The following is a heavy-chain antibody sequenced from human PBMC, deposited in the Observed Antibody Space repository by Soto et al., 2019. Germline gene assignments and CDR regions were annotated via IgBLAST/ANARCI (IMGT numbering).Heavy chain of an antibody. V-gene: IGHV4-34*01. J-gene: IGHJ5*02. CDR3: ARVRKQLVRGFDP. CDR2: INHIGST. CDR1: GGSFSCYC. D-gene: IGHD6-13*01. Sequence: PSETLPLTCAVYGGSFSCYCLSWIRQPPGKGLEWIGEINHIGSTNYNPSLKSRVTISVDTSKNQFSLKLSSVTAADTAVYYCARVRKQLVRGFDPWGQGTLVT.